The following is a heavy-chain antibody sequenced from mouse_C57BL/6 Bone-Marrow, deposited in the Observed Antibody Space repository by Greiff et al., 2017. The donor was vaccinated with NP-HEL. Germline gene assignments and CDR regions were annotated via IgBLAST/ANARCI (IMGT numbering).Heavy chain of an antibody. CDR1: GYTFTSYW. Sequence: QVQLQQPGAELVKPGASVKLSCKASGYTFTSYWMHWVKQRPGQGLEWMGMIHPNSGSTNYNEKFKSKATLTVDKSSSTAYLQLSSLTSEDSAVYYCARTTVVDYWGQGTTLTVSS. CDR3: ARTTVVDY. J-gene: IGHJ2*01. D-gene: IGHD1-1*01. CDR2: IHPNSGST. V-gene: IGHV1-64*01.